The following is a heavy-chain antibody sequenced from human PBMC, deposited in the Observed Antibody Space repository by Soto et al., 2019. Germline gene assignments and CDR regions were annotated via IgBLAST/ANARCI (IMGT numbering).Heavy chain of an antibody. CDR1: GFTFSSYG. D-gene: IGHD6-13*01. Sequence: PWGSLRLSCAASGFTFSSYGMHWVRQAPGKGLEWVAVISYDGSNKYYADSVKGRFTISRDNSKNTLYLQMNSLRAEDTAVYYCAKGGSSSWYTVSTPNYGMDVWGQGTTVTVSS. V-gene: IGHV3-30*18. CDR2: ISYDGSNK. J-gene: IGHJ6*02. CDR3: AKGGSSSWYTVSTPNYGMDV.